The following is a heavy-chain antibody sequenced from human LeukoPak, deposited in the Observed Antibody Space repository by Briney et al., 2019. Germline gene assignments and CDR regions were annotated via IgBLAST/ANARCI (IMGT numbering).Heavy chain of an antibody. D-gene: IGHD3-3*01. Sequence: GGSLRLSCAASGFTFSSYWMSWVRQAPGKGLEWVANIKQDGSEKYYVDSVKGRFTISRVNAKNSLYLQMNSLRAEDTAVYYCARVRDDFWSTYFDYWGQGTLVTVSS. V-gene: IGHV3-7*01. CDR2: IKQDGSEK. J-gene: IGHJ4*02. CDR3: ARVRDDFWSTYFDY. CDR1: GFTFSSYW.